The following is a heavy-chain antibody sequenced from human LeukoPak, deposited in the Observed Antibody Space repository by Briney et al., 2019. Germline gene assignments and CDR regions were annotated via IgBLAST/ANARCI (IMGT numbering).Heavy chain of an antibody. V-gene: IGHV3-7*01. D-gene: IGHD2-2*01. Sequence: PGGSLRLSCVVSGFTLSSDWMSWVRQAPGKGLEWVANIKKDGIEKYYVESVKGRFTISRDNAKNSLSLQMNSLRAEDTAVYYCARGRYSSRSGGYYFDIRGQGTLVTVSS. CDR1: GFTLSSDW. J-gene: IGHJ4*02. CDR3: ARGRYSSRSGGYYFDI. CDR2: IKKDGIEK.